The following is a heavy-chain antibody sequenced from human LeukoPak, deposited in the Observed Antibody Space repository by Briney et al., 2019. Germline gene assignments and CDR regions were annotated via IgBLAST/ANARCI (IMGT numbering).Heavy chain of an antibody. J-gene: IGHJ4*02. Sequence: GGSLRLSCAASGFTFSSYGMHWVRQAPGKGLEWVAVISYDGSNKYYADSVKGRFTISRDNSKNTLYLQMNSLRAEDTAVYYCARSLDYGDYYGEFDYWGQGTLVTVSS. V-gene: IGHV3-30*03. CDR3: ARSLDYGDYYGEFDY. CDR2: ISYDGSNK. D-gene: IGHD4-17*01. CDR1: GFTFSSYG.